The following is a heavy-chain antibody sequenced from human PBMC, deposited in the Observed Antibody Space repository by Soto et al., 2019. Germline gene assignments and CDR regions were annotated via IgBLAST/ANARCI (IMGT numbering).Heavy chain of an antibody. Sequence: PSETLSLTCTVSGGSTSSDNYWSWIRQPPGKGLEWIGHIYYSGNTDYNPSLKSRLAISIDTSKNKFSLQLSSVTAGDTAVYFCAREGGESSDGLYYFDSWGQGSLVTVSS. J-gene: IGHJ4*02. CDR3: AREGGESSDGLYYFDS. CDR1: GGSTSSDNY. CDR2: IYYSGNT. D-gene: IGHD3-16*01. V-gene: IGHV4-30-4*01.